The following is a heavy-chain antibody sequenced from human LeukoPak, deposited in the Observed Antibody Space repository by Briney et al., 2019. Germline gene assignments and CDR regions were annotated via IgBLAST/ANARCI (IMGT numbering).Heavy chain of an antibody. CDR2: ISGSGGST. J-gene: IGHJ4*02. CDR1: GFTFSSYA. CDR3: ATSIAVAGGSYYFDY. V-gene: IGHV3-23*01. D-gene: IGHD6-13*01. Sequence: PGGSLRLSCAASGFTFSSYAMSWVRQAPGKGLEWVSAISGSGGSTYYADSVKGRFTISRDNSKNTLYLQMNSLRVEDTAVYYCATSIAVAGGSYYFDYWGQGTLVTVSS.